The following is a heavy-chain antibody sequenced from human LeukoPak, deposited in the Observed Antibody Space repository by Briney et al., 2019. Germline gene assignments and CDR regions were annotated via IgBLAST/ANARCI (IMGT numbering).Heavy chain of an antibody. CDR1: GYSFTNYW. Sequence: GESLKISCKGSGYSFTNYWIGWVRQMPGKGLEWIGIIYPGDSDTRYSPSFQGQVTISADKSISTAYLQWSSLKASDTAMYYCARRRGGYYDSSGHFDYWGQGTLVTVSS. V-gene: IGHV5-51*01. CDR2: IYPGDSDT. J-gene: IGHJ4*02. D-gene: IGHD3-22*01. CDR3: ARRRGGYYDSSGHFDY.